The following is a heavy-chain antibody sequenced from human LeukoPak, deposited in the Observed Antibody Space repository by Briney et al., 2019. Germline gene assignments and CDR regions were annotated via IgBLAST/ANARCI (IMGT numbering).Heavy chain of an antibody. CDR1: GFTFRSYS. Sequence: PGGSLRLSCAASGFTFRSYSMNWVRQAPGKGLEWVSAISGSGGSTYYADSVKGRFTISRDNSKNTLYLQMNSLRAEDTAVYYCAKDRTGSSWFSDWFDPWGQGTLVTVSS. J-gene: IGHJ5*02. CDR3: AKDRTGSSWFSDWFDP. V-gene: IGHV3-23*01. CDR2: ISGSGGST. D-gene: IGHD6-13*01.